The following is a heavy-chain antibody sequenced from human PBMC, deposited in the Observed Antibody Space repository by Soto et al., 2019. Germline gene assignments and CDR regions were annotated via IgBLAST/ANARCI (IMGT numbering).Heavy chain of an antibody. V-gene: IGHV1-69*13. Sequence: ASVKVSCKASGGTFSSYAISWVRQAPGQGLEWMGGIIPIFGTANYAQKFQGRVTITADESTSTAYMELSSLRSEDTAVYYCARVYDILTGSYYFDYWGQGTLVTVSS. D-gene: IGHD3-9*01. CDR1: GGTFSSYA. J-gene: IGHJ4*02. CDR3: ARVYDILTGSYYFDY. CDR2: IIPIFGTA.